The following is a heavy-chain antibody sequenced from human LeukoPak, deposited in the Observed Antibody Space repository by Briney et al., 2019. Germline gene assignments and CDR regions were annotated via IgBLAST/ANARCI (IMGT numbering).Heavy chain of an antibody. V-gene: IGHV3-23*01. J-gene: IGHJ6*03. D-gene: IGHD2-15*01. CDR3: AKWGERYCSGGSCYSAAHYMDV. CDR1: GFTLSSYA. CDR2: ISVSGNT. Sequence: GGSLRLSCAASGFTLSSYAMSWVRQGPGKGLEWVSAISVSGNTYHADSVKGRFTISRDSSKNTLYLQMNSLRAGDAAVYYCAKWGERYCSGGSCYSAAHYMDVWGKGTTVTVSS.